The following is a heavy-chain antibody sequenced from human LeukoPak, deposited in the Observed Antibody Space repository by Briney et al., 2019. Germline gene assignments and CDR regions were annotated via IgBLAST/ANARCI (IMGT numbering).Heavy chain of an antibody. V-gene: IGHV4-30-2*01. D-gene: IGHD1-26*01. CDR1: GGSISSSSYY. Sequence: SETLSLTCTVSGGSISSSSYYWGWIRQPPGKGLEWIGYIYHSGSTYYNPSLKSRVTISVDRSKNQFSLKLSSVTAADTAVYYCARDSVGAIDYWGQGTLVTVSS. CDR3: ARDSVGAIDY. CDR2: IYHSGST. J-gene: IGHJ4*02.